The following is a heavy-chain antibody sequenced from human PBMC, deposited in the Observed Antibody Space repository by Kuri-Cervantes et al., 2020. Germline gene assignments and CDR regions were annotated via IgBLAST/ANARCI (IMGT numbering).Heavy chain of an antibody. CDR2: ISGSGGST. Sequence: GGSLRLSCAASGFTFSSYAMSWVRQAPGKGLEWVSAISGSGGSTYYADSVKGRFTVSRDNSKNTLYLQMKRLSAEDTAIYHCAKYGKVVGSSLPTTWGQGALVTVSS. J-gene: IGHJ5*02. D-gene: IGHD6-6*01. CDR1: GFTFSSYA. V-gene: IGHV3-23*01. CDR3: AKYGKVVGSSLPTT.